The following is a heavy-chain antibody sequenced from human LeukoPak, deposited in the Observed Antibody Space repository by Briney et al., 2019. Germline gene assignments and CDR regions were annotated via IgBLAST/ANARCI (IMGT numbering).Heavy chain of an antibody. CDR1: GYTFTSYD. Sequence: ASVKVSCKASGYTFTSYDINWVRQATGQGLEWMGWMNPNSGNTGYAQKFQGRVTITRNTSISTAYMELSSLRSEDAAVYYCARDILTGYSYLPDYWGQGTLVTVSS. CDR2: MNPNSGNT. CDR3: ARDILTGYSYLPDY. V-gene: IGHV1-8*03. J-gene: IGHJ4*02. D-gene: IGHD3-9*01.